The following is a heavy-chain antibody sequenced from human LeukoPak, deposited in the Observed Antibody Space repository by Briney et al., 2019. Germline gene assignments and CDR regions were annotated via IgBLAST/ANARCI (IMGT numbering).Heavy chain of an antibody. D-gene: IGHD2-15*01. V-gene: IGHV1-8*01. CDR1: GYTFTSYD. CDR3: ASFSSGLLRSYMDV. CDR2: MNPNSGNT. Sequence: SVKVSCKASGYTFTSYDINWVRQATGQGLEWMGWMNPNSGNTGYAQKFQGRVTMTRNTSISTAYMELSRLRSDDTAVYYCASFSSGLLRSYMDVWGKGTTVTVSS. J-gene: IGHJ6*03.